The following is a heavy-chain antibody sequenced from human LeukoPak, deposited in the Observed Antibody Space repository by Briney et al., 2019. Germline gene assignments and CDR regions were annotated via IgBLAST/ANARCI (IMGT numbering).Heavy chain of an antibody. V-gene: IGHV3-66*02. CDR1: GSTVSSNY. CDR3: VRVGYSYGYGDWNHFDY. J-gene: IGHJ4*02. D-gene: IGHD5-18*01. Sequence: GGSLRLSCAASGSTVSSNYMSWVRQAPGKGLEWVSIIHSGGSTYYADSVKGRFTISRDNSKNTLYLQMNSLRAEDTAVYFCVRVGYSYGYGDWNHFDYWGQGTLVTVSS. CDR2: IHSGGST.